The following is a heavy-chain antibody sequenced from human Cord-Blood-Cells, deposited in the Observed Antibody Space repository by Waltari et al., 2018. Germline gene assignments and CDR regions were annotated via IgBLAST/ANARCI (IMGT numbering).Heavy chain of an antibody. J-gene: IGHJ3*02. Sequence: QVQLVQSGAEVKKPGASVKVSCKASGYTFTGYYMHWVRQAPGQGLEWRGRINPNSGGKNYAQKFQGWVTMTRDTSISTAYMELRRLRSDDTAVYYCARGRARGYDFWSGYYDAFDIWGQGTMVTVSS. CDR3: ARGRARGYDFWSGYYDAFDI. V-gene: IGHV1-2*04. CDR2: INPNSGGK. D-gene: IGHD3-3*01. CDR1: GYTFTGYY.